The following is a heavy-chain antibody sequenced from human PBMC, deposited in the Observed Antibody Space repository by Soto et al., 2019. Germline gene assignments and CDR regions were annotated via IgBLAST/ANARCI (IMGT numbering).Heavy chain of an antibody. CDR1: GFTFSSYA. J-gene: IGHJ6*02. Sequence: QVQLVESGGGVVQPGRSLRLSCAASGFTFSSYAMHWVRQAPGKGLEWVAVISYDGSNKYYADSVKGRFTISRDNSKNTLYLQMNSLRAEDTAAYYCARAAPEWELPYYYYGMDVWGQGTTVTVSS. V-gene: IGHV3-30-3*01. CDR3: ARAAPEWELPYYYYGMDV. D-gene: IGHD1-26*01. CDR2: ISYDGSNK.